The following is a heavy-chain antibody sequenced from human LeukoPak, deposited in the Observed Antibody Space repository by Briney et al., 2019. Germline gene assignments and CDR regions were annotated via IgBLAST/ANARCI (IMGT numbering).Heavy chain of an antibody. Sequence: ASVKVSCKASVYTFTTYGISWVRQAPGQGLEWMGWISAYNGNTNYAQNFQDRVTMTTDTSTSTAYMELRSLRSDDTAVYYCARLSTWELLPDYWGQGTLVTVSS. D-gene: IGHD1-26*01. V-gene: IGHV1-18*01. CDR1: VYTFTTYG. CDR3: ARLSTWELLPDY. J-gene: IGHJ4*02. CDR2: ISAYNGNT.